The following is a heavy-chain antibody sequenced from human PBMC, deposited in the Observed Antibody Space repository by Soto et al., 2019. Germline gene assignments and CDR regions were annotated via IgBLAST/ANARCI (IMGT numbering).Heavy chain of an antibody. D-gene: IGHD3-10*01. CDR1: GYTFTSYY. J-gene: IGHJ4*02. CDR2: INPSGGST. Sequence: QVQLVQSGAEVKKPGASVKVSCKASGYTFTSYYMHWVRQAPGQGLEWMGIINPSGGSTSYAQKFQGRVTMTMDTSTSTVYMELSSLRSEDTAVYYCATSMVRGVIRDYRGQGTLVTVSS. CDR3: ATSMVRGVIRDY. V-gene: IGHV1-46*01.